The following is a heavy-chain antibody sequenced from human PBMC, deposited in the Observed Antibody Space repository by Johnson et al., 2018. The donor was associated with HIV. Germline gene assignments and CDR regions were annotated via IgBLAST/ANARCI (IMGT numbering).Heavy chain of an antibody. CDR2: IKSTTDGGTT. J-gene: IGHJ3*02. D-gene: IGHD1-26*01. CDR3: AKATEGEGLWAFDI. CDR1: GFTFNNAW. Sequence: EVQLVESGGGLVKPGVSLRLSCAASGFTFNNAWMNWVRQTPGKGLEWVGRIKSTTDGGTTDYAAPVKGRFTISRDDSRNTLYLQMNSLRAEDTAVYYCAKATEGEGLWAFDIWGQGTMVTVSS. V-gene: IGHV3-15*07.